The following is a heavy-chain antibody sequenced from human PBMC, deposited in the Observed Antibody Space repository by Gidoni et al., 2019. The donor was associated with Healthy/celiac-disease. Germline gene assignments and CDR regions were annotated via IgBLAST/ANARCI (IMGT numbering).Heavy chain of an antibody. CDR3: AKSTYYYDRIRVAADAFDI. D-gene: IGHD3-22*01. CDR2: IYTSGST. CDR1: AGSISSGSYS. J-gene: IGHJ3*02. V-gene: IGHV4-61*02. Sequence: VQLQESGPGLAKPSQALSLTCTVSAGSISSGSYSWSWIRQPAGKGLEWIGRIYTSGSTNYNTSLKSRVTISVDTSKNQFSLKLSSVTAADTAVYYCAKSTYYYDRIRVAADAFDIWGQGTMVTVSS.